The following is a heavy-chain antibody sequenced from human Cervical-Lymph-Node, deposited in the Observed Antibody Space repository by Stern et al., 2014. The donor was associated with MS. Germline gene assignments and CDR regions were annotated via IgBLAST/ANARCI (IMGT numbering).Heavy chain of an antibody. Sequence: QVQLVQSGAEVKKPGASVKVSCKASGYTFASYGISWVRQAPGQGLEWLGWISTYNGDTNYAQKVQGRVPMTTDTSTSTAYMELRSLRSDDTAVYYCASPGYSSSWYTFYYGMDVWGQGTTVTVSS. J-gene: IGHJ6*02. V-gene: IGHV1-18*01. D-gene: IGHD6-13*01. CDR1: GYTFASYG. CDR3: ASPGYSSSWYTFYYGMDV. CDR2: ISTYNGDT.